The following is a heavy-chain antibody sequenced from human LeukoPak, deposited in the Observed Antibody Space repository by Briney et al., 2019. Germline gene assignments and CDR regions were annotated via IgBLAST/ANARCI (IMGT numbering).Heavy chain of an antibody. CDR1: GFTFSNYD. D-gene: IGHD3-10*01. Sequence: GGSLRLSCATSGFTFSNYDMHWVRQVTGKGLERVSGIGTAGDTYYPGSVKGRFTISRENAKNFLYLQMNSLRAGDTAVYYCTRAARSGYSYGWSFDFWGQGTLVTVSS. CDR3: TRAARSGYSYGWSFDF. J-gene: IGHJ4*02. V-gene: IGHV3-13*01. CDR2: IGTAGDT.